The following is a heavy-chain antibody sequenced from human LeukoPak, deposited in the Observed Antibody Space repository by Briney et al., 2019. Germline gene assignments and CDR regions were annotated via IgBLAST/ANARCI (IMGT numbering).Heavy chain of an antibody. J-gene: IGHJ6*02. D-gene: IGHD3-10*01. CDR3: AKEFSLWFGEFYGMDV. V-gene: IGHV3-23*01. CDR2: ISGSGGST. CDR1: GFTFSSYA. Sequence: GGSLRLSCAASGFTFSSYAMSWVRQAPGKGLEWVSAISGSGGSTYYADSVKGRFTISRDNSKNTLYLQMNSLRAEDTAVYYCAKEFSLWFGEFYGMDVWGQGTTVTVPS.